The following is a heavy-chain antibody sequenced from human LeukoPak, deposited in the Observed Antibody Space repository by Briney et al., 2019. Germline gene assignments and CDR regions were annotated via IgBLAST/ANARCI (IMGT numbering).Heavy chain of an antibody. CDR2: ISDSGDST. J-gene: IGHJ3*02. Sequence: GGSLRLSCAASGFTVSSNYMTWVRQAPGKGLEWVSTISDSGDSTYYADSVKGRFTISRDNSKNTLYLQMSSLRAEDTAVYYCAKDRTVTTRGSAFDIWGRGTLGTVSS. CDR3: AKDRTVTTRGSAFDI. D-gene: IGHD4-17*01. V-gene: IGHV3-23*01. CDR1: GFTVSSNY.